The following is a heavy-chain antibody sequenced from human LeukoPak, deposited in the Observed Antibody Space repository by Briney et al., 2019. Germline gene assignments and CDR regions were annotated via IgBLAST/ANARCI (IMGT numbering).Heavy chain of an antibody. V-gene: IGHV1-2*02. D-gene: IGHD1-26*01. CDR2: INPNSGGT. Sequence: ASVTVSCKASGYTFTGYYMHWVRQAPGQGLEWMGWINPNSGGTNYAQKFQGRVTMTRDTSISTAYMELSRLRSDDTAVYYCARESLVGATPFDYWGRGTLVTVSS. CDR3: ARESLVGATPFDY. CDR1: GYTFTGYY. J-gene: IGHJ4*02.